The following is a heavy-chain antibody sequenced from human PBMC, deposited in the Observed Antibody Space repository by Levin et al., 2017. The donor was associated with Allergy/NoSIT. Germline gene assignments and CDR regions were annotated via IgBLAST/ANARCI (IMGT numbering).Heavy chain of an antibody. CDR1: GFTFSDYY. Sequence: GESLKISCAASGFTFSDYYMSWIRQAPGKGLEWVSYISSSGSTIYYADSVKGRFTISRDNAKNSLYLQMNSLRAEDTAVYYCARDPHPYYYDSSGCWGQGTLVTVSS. V-gene: IGHV3-11*01. CDR3: ARDPHPYYYDSSGC. D-gene: IGHD3-22*01. CDR2: ISSSGSTI. J-gene: IGHJ4*02.